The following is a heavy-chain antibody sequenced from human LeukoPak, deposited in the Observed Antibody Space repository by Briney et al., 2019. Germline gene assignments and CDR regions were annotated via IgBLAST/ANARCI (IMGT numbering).Heavy chain of an antibody. Sequence: GGSLRLSCAASGFTFDAYEINWVRQAPGKGLEWVSYISGSGRTIYYADSVKGRFTISWDNAKDSVYLQMNRLRAEDTAVYYCARGVYGRFDSWGQGTLVTVSS. V-gene: IGHV3-48*03. D-gene: IGHD2/OR15-2a*01. CDR2: ISGSGRTI. CDR3: ARGVYGRFDS. CDR1: GFTFDAYE. J-gene: IGHJ5*01.